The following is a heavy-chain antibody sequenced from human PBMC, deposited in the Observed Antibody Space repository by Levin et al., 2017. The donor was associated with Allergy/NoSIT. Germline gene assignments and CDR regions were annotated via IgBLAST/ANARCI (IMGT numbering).Heavy chain of an antibody. D-gene: IGHD1-26*01. J-gene: IGHJ6*03. V-gene: IGHV2-70*01. CDR2: INWDDDK. Sequence: SGPTLVKPTQTLTLTCTFSGFSLSTIKMSVNWMRQPPGKALEWLALINWDDDKYYSTSLKTRLTLSKDTSKNEVVLTMTNMDPADTATYYCARGRLSSYYYYYMDVWGKGTTVTVSS. CDR3: ARGRLSSYYYYYMDV. CDR1: GFSLSTIKMS.